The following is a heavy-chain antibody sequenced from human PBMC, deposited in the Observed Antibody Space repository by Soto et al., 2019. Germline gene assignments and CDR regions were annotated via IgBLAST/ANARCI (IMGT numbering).Heavy chain of an antibody. Sequence: QVQLVQSGAEVKKPGSSVKVSCKASGGTFSSYAISWVRQAPGQGLEWMGGIIPIFGTANYAQKFQGRVTITADESPRTAYMELSSLRSEDTAVYYCGVTIFGVVIPIDYWGQGTLVTVSS. V-gene: IGHV1-69*01. CDR3: GVTIFGVVIPIDY. J-gene: IGHJ4*02. CDR1: GGTFSSYA. CDR2: IIPIFGTA. D-gene: IGHD3-3*01.